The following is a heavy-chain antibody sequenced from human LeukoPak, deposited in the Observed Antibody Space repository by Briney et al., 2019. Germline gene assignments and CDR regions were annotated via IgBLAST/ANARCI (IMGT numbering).Heavy chain of an antibody. J-gene: IGHJ3*02. CDR2: IIPIFGTA. Sequence: ASVKVSCKASGGTFSSYAISWVRQAPGQGLEWMGGIIPIFGTANYAQKFQGRVTITADESTSTAYMELSSLRSEDTAVYYCARYGLLGISEINGFDNWGQGTMVTVSS. CDR3: ARYGLLGISEINGFDN. D-gene: IGHD2-15*01. V-gene: IGHV1-69*13. CDR1: GGTFSSYA.